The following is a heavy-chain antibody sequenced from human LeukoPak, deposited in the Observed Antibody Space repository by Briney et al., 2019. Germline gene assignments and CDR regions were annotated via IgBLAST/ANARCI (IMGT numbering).Heavy chain of an antibody. J-gene: IGHJ4*02. V-gene: IGHV3-30*18. CDR3: AKDQSRITMIVVVITGYYFDY. CDR2: ISYDGSNK. D-gene: IGHD3-22*01. Sequence: PGGSLRLSCAASGFTFSSYGMHWVRQAPGKGLEWVAVISYDGSNKYYADSVKGRFTISRDNSKNTLYLQMNSLRAEDTAVYYCAKDQSRITMIVVVITGYYFDYWGQGTLVTVSS. CDR1: GFTFSSYG.